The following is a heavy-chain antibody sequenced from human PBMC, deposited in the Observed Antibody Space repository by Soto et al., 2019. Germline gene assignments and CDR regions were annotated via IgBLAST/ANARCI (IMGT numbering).Heavy chain of an antibody. CDR3: ARDRTPKAAAPFQH. V-gene: IGHV3-33*01. CDR1: GFTFSSYG. CDR2: IWYDGSNK. J-gene: IGHJ1*01. D-gene: IGHD6-13*01. Sequence: LRLSCAASGFTFSSYGMHWVRQAPGKGLEWVAVIWYDGSNKYYADSVKGRFTISRDNSKNTLYLQMNSLRAEDTAVYYCARDRTPKAAAPFQHWGQGTLVTVSS.